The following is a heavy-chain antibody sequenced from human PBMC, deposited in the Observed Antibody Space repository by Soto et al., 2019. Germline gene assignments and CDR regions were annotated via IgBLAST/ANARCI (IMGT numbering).Heavy chain of an antibody. D-gene: IGHD3-10*01. Sequence: QVQLVESGGGLVKPGGSLRLSCAASGFTFSDYYMSWIRQAPGKGLEWVSYISSSSSYTNYADSVKGRFTISRDNAKNSLCLQMNSLRAEDTAVYYCARPPSGRFGEVFWYFDLWGRGTLVTVSS. CDR3: ARPPSGRFGEVFWYFDL. CDR2: ISSSSSYT. J-gene: IGHJ2*01. CDR1: GFTFSDYY. V-gene: IGHV3-11*05.